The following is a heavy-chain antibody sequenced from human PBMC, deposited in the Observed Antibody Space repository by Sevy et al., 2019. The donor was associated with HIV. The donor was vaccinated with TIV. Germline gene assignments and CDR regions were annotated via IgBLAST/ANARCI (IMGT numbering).Heavy chain of an antibody. Sequence: SETLSLTCSVSAGSISSYYWSWIRQPPGKGLEWIGYIYYSGTTDYNPSLKSRVTISQDKSKTVFSLRLRSVTAADTAVYYCARDNAILTPRAFDIWGQRTMVTVSS. V-gene: IGHV4-59*13. J-gene: IGHJ3*02. CDR2: IYYSGTT. CDR3: ARDNAILTPRAFDI. D-gene: IGHD3-9*01. CDR1: AGSISSYY.